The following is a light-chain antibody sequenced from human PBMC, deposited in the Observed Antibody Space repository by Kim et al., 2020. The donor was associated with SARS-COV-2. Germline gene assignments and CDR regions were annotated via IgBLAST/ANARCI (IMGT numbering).Light chain of an antibody. CDR3: QQYGSPPVN. V-gene: IGKV3-20*01. J-gene: IGKJ2*01. CDR2: GAS. Sequence: LSPGERATLSCRARQSVSNNYLAWYQHKPGQAPRLLIYGASYRATGIPDRFSGSGSGTDFTLTIRRLEPEDFAVYYCQQYGSPPVNFGQGTKLEI. CDR1: QSVSNNY.